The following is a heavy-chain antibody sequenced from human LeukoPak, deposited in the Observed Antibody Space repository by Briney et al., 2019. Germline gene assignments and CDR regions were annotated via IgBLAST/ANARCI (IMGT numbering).Heavy chain of an antibody. Sequence: PLRLSCTASGFTFDYYAVHWVRQAPGERLEWVSGTSWNSESIVYAVSVKGRFTISRDKTKNSLYLQMNRLRAEDTDLYYCAKDYTPYSSGWSDYCGQGNLVTVTS. CDR2: TSWNSESI. CDR3: AKDYTPYSSGWSDY. D-gene: IGHD6-19*01. CDR1: GFTFDYYA. J-gene: IGHJ4*02. V-gene: IGHV3-9*01.